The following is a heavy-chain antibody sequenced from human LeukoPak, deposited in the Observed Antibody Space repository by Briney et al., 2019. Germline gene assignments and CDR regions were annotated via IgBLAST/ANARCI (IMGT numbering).Heavy chain of an antibody. Sequence: SETLSLTCTVSGGSISSYYWSWLRQPPGKGLEWIGYIYYSGSTNYNPSLKSRVTISLDTSKNQFFLTLSSVTAADTAVYYCARRRGYSNKEAFDYWGQGTLVTVSS. CDR1: GGSISSYY. D-gene: IGHD4-11*01. CDR3: ARRRGYSNKEAFDY. V-gene: IGHV4-59*08. J-gene: IGHJ4*02. CDR2: IYYSGST.